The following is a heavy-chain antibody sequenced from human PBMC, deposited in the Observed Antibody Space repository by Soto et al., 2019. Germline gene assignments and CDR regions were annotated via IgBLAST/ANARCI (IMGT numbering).Heavy chain of an antibody. CDR1: GFTFSSYA. D-gene: IGHD3-16*01. V-gene: IGHV3-23*04. J-gene: IGHJ3*02. Sequence: VQLVQSGAEVKKPGSSVKVSCKASGFTFSSYAMSWVRQAPGKGLEWVSAISGSGGSTYYADSVKGRFTISRDNSKNTLYLQMNSLRAEDTAVYYCARGGEEGDYDAFDIWGQGTMVTVSS. CDR2: ISGSGGST. CDR3: ARGGEEGDYDAFDI.